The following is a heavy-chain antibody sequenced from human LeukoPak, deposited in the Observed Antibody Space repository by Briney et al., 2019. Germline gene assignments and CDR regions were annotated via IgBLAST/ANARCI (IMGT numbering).Heavy chain of an antibody. CDR2: ISFDGSNK. Sequence: GGSLRLSCPASGFTFSSYGMHWVRQAPGKGLEWVALISFDGSNKYSADSVKSRFTISRDNSKNTLYLQMNSLRAEDTAVYYCAKSPYSSGWVPSYFDYWGQGTLVTVSS. V-gene: IGHV3-30*18. CDR3: AKSPYSSGWVPSYFDY. J-gene: IGHJ4*02. CDR1: GFTFSSYG. D-gene: IGHD6-19*01.